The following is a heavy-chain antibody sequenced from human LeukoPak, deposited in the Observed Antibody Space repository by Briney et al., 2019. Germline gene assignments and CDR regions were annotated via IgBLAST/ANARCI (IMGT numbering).Heavy chain of an antibody. CDR3: ARGDDFSGDH. V-gene: IGHV3-7*04. CDR1: GFTFSNFW. D-gene: IGHD1-1*01. J-gene: IGHJ4*02. Sequence: QSGGSVRLSCAVSGFTFSNFWMSWVRQAPGRGLEWVANIHPEGDEKYHVEFVKGRFTISRDNTKNLLFLQMNGLRVDDTAVYYCARGDDFSGDHWGQGTLVTVSS. CDR2: IHPEGDEK.